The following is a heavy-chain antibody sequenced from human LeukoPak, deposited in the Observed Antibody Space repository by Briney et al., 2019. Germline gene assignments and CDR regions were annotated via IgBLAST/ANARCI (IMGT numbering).Heavy chain of an antibody. J-gene: IGHJ4*02. CDR1: GFTFSNYS. CDR3: AKPRDKSYGDYDY. D-gene: IGHD4-17*01. CDR2: ISGSNSYI. Sequence: GGSLRLSCVASGFTFSNYSMNWVRQAPGKGLEWVSSISGSNSYIYYADSVRGRFTISRDNAKNTLYLQMNSLRAEDTAVYYCAKPRDKSYGDYDYWGQGTLVTVSS. V-gene: IGHV3-21*01.